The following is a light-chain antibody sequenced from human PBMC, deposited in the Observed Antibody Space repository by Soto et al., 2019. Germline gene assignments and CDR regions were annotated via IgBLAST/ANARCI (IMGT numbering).Light chain of an antibody. Sequence: DIQMTQSPPSLSASVGDRVTITCRASRDIDDYLAWYQHIAGKAPKLLIYDASSLQPGVPSRFSGSGSGTYIPLTINSLQPEDVATYYCQKYNKAPWTFGQGTKV. V-gene: IGKV1-27*01. J-gene: IGKJ1*01. CDR2: DAS. CDR1: RDIDDY. CDR3: QKYNKAPWT.